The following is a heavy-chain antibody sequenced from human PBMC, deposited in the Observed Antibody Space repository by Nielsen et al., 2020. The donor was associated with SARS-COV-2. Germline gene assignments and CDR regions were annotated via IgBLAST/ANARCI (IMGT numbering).Heavy chain of an antibody. D-gene: IGHD6-19*01. V-gene: IGHV4-30-2*01. CDR2: IYHSGST. J-gene: IGHJ4*02. CDR3: ARYSSGWYFDY. CDR1: GGSISSGGYS. Sequence: SETLSLTCAVSGGSISSGGYSWSWIRQPPGKGLEWIGYIYHSGSTYYNPSLKSRVTISVDTSKNQFSLKLSSVTAADTAVYYCARYSSGWYFDYWGQGTLVTVSS.